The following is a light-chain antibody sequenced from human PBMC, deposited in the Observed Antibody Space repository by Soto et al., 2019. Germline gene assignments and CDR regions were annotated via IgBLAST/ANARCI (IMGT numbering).Light chain of an antibody. Sequence: DIVMTQSPDSLAVSLGERATINCKSSQSVLKSSNNYNYLAWFQQKPGQPPKLLIYWASTRESGVPDRFGGSGSGTDFTLTISSLQAEDVEVYYCQQYYGGPITFGQGTRLEIK. CDR3: QQYYGGPIT. J-gene: IGKJ5*01. CDR2: WAS. V-gene: IGKV4-1*01. CDR1: QSVLKSSNNYNY.